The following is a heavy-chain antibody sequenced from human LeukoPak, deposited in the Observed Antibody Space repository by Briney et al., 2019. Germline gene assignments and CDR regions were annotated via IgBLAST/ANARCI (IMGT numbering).Heavy chain of an antibody. CDR2: ISSGGSTI. CDR3: ARDGIRGYLFYFDY. J-gene: IGHJ4*02. V-gene: IGHV3-11*01. D-gene: IGHD3-10*01. CDR1: GFTFSDCY. Sequence: GGSLRLSCAASGFTFSDCYMSWIRQAPGKGLEWVSYISSGGSTIYYADSVKGRFTISRDNAKNSLYLQMNSLRAEDTAVYYCARDGIRGYLFYFDYWGQGTLVTVSS.